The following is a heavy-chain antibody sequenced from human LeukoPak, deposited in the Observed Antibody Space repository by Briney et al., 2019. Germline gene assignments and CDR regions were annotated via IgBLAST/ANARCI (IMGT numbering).Heavy chain of an antibody. Sequence: GGSLRLSCAASGFTFSSYAMSWVRQAPGKGLEWVSAISGSGGSTYYADSVKGRFTISRDNSKNTLYLQMNSLRAEDTAVYYCAKDGRLGYCSSTSCYPDYWGQGTLVTVSS. CDR3: AKDGRLGYCSSTSCYPDY. V-gene: IGHV3-23*01. J-gene: IGHJ4*02. CDR1: GFTFSSYA. CDR2: ISGSGGST. D-gene: IGHD2-2*01.